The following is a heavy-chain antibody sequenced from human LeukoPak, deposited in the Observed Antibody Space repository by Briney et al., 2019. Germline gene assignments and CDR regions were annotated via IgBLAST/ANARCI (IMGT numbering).Heavy chain of an antibody. V-gene: IGHV3-23*01. Sequence: GRSLRLSCSASGFTFSDYAMSWVRQAPGKGLEWVSAISGSGGSTYYADSVKGRFTISRDNSKNTLYLQMNSLRAEDTAVYYCAKASAMIVVVSKHFDYWGQGTLVTVSS. CDR3: AKASAMIVVVSKHFDY. CDR2: ISGSGGST. J-gene: IGHJ4*02. CDR1: GFTFSDYA. D-gene: IGHD3-22*01.